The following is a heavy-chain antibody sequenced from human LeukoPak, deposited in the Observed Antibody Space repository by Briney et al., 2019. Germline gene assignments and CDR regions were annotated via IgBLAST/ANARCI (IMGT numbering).Heavy chain of an antibody. CDR2: ISGSGNGT. CDR3: AKRTMSAFDS. D-gene: IGHD5-24*01. CDR1: GFTFRTYA. Sequence: GGSLRLSCTASGFTFRTYAMNWVRQAPGKGLEWLSGISGSGNGTYYADSVNGRFTISRDNSKNMVYLQMNSLTVEDAATYYCAKRTMSAFDSWGQGTLLIVSS. V-gene: IGHV3-23*01. J-gene: IGHJ4*02.